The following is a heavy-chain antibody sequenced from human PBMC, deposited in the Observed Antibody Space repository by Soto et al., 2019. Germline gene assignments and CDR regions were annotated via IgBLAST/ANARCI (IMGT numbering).Heavy chain of an antibody. Sequence: SETLSLICAVYGGSFSGYYWSWIRQPPGKGLEWIGEINHSGSTNYNPSLKSRVTISVDTSKNQFSLKLSSVTAADTAVYHCARRHANTNTIFGVVSTPGYYYYMDVWGKGTTVTVS. CDR1: GGSFSGYY. CDR2: INHSGST. V-gene: IGHV4-34*01. D-gene: IGHD3-3*01. J-gene: IGHJ6*03. CDR3: ARRHANTNTIFGVVSTPGYYYYMDV.